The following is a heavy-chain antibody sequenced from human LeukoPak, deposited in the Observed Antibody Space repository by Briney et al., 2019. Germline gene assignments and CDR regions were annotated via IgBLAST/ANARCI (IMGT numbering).Heavy chain of an antibody. CDR1: GGSISSSSYY. D-gene: IGHD3-22*01. J-gene: IGHJ3*02. V-gene: IGHV4-39*01. CDR2: IHDSGST. Sequence: SETLSLTCTVSGGSISSSSYYWGWLRQPPGKGLEWIGIIHDSGSTYYNPSLKSRVTISVDTSKNQFSLKLSSVTAADTAVYYCASLQYYYDSSGYPSDAFDIWGQGTMVTVSS. CDR3: ASLQYYYDSSGYPSDAFDI.